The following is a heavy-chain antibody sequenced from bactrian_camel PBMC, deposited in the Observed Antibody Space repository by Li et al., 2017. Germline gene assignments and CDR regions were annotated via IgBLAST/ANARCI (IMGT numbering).Heavy chain of an antibody. CDR1: GFNFNYSP. V-gene: IGHV3S31*01. CDR3: AREGVDWALGLYEYAY. CDR2: VNRGGDST. J-gene: IGHJ4*01. Sequence: VQLVESGGGLVQPGGSLRLSCAASGFNFNYSPMNWVRQAPGNRPEWVATVNRGGDSTNYADSVKGRFTISRDNAKNTLYLQLNRLKSEDTAMYYCAREGVDWALGLYEYAYWGQGTQVTVS. D-gene: IGHD1*01.